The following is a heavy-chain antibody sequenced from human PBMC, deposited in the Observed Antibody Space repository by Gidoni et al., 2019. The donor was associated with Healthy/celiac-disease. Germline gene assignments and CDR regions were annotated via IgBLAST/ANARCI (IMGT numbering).Heavy chain of an antibody. CDR1: GGTFSSYA. Sequence: QVQLVQSGAEVKTPWSSVNVSCKAYGGTFSSYAISWVRQAPGQGLEWMGGIIPIFGTANYAQKFQGRVTITADESTSTAYMELSSLRSEDTAVYYCATYTTDAEYFQHWGQGTLVTVSS. V-gene: IGHV1-69*01. CDR2: IIPIFGTA. D-gene: IGHD1-1*01. J-gene: IGHJ1*01. CDR3: ATYTTDAEYFQH.